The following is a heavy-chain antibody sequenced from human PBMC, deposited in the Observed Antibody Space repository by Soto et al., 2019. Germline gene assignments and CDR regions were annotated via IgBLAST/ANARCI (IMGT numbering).Heavy chain of an antibody. D-gene: IGHD4-17*01. CDR1: GGTFSIYA. J-gene: IGHJ5*02. Sequence: GASVKVSCKASGGTFSIYAISWVRQAPGQGLEWMGGIIPIFGTANYAQKFQGRVTITADESTSTAYMELSSLRSEDTAVYYCARDLYGDYNNWFDPWGQGTLVTVSS. CDR3: ARDLYGDYNNWFDP. CDR2: IIPIFGTA. V-gene: IGHV1-69*13.